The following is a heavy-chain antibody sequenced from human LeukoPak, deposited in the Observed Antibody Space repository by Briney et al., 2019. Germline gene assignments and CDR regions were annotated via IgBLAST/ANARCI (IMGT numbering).Heavy chain of an antibody. V-gene: IGHV4-30-4*08. J-gene: IGHJ5*02. CDR3: ARVRHYDILTGYPQGWFDP. Sequence: SETLSLTCTVSGGSISSGGYYWSWIRQLPGKGLEWIGYIYYSGSTYYNPSLKSRVTISVDTSKNQFSLKLSSVTAADTAVYYCARVRHYDILTGYPQGWFDPWGQGTLVTVSS. CDR2: IYYSGST. CDR1: GGSISSGGYY. D-gene: IGHD3-9*01.